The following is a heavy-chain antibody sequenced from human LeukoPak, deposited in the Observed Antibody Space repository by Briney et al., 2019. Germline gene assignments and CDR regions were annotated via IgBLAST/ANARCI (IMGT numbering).Heavy chain of an antibody. Sequence: SETLSLTCAVYGGFFSGYYWSWVRQPPGKGREWVGEINHSGSNNFHPSLKSRVTISVDTSKNQFSLRLSSVTAADTPVYYCARETCITIFGVVIQTPSCYYYYMDVWGKGTTVTVSS. CDR2: INHSGSN. CDR1: GGFFSGYY. V-gene: IGHV4-34*01. CDR3: ARETCITIFGVVIQTPSCYYYYMDV. D-gene: IGHD3-3*01. J-gene: IGHJ6*03.